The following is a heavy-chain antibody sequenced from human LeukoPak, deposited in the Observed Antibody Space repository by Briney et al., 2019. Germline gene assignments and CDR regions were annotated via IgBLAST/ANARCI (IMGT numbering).Heavy chain of an antibody. CDR2: IYYSGST. J-gene: IGHJ5*02. Sequence: SETLSLTCTVSGGSISSSSYYWGWIRQPPGKGLEWIGSIYYSGSTYYNPSLKSRVTISVDTSKNQFSLTLSSVTAADTAVYYCAGAWFGELLLNWFDPWGQGTLVTVSS. V-gene: IGHV4-39*01. D-gene: IGHD3-10*01. CDR3: AGAWFGELLLNWFDP. CDR1: GGSISSSSYY.